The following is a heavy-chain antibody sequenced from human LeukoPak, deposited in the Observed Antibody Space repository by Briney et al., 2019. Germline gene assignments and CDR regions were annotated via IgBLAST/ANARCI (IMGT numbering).Heavy chain of an antibody. CDR1: GDSISSGSYY. CDR3: ARRGGHGGSFDY. CDR2: IYYSGSGST. J-gene: IGHJ4*02. D-gene: IGHD4-23*01. V-gene: IGHV4-61*03. Sequence: SQTLSLTCTVSGDSISSGSYYWSWIRQPPGKGLEWIRYIYYSGSGSTNYNPSLKSRVSISVDTSKNHFSLKLSSVTAADTAVYYCARRGGHGGSFDYWGQGTLVTVSS.